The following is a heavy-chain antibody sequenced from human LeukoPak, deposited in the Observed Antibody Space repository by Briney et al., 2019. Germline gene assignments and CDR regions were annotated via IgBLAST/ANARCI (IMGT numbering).Heavy chain of an antibody. CDR1: GFTFSSYW. CDR3: ARALEIAGDYYGSGSYYKIIDHDAFDI. V-gene: IGHV3-74*01. Sequence: GGSLRLSCAASGFTFSSYWMHWVRQAPGKGLVWVSRINSDGSSTSYADSVKGRFTISRDNAKNTLYLQMNSLRAEDTAVYYCARALEIAGDYYGSGSYYKIIDHDAFDIWGQGTMVTVSS. J-gene: IGHJ3*02. CDR2: INSDGSST. D-gene: IGHD3-10*01.